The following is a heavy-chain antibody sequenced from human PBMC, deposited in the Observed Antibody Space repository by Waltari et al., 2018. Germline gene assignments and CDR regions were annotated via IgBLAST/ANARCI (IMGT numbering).Heavy chain of an antibody. CDR2: IRSKAYGGTT. D-gene: IGHD6-6*01. CDR3: TREARRNYMDV. Sequence: EVQLVESGGGLVQPGRSLRLSCTASGFTFGDYAMSWVRQAPGKGLEWVGFIRSKAYGGTTEYAASVKGSFTISRDDSKSIAYLQMNSLKTEDTAVYYCTREARRNYMDVWGKGTTVTVSS. CDR1: GFTFGDYA. V-gene: IGHV3-49*04. J-gene: IGHJ6*03.